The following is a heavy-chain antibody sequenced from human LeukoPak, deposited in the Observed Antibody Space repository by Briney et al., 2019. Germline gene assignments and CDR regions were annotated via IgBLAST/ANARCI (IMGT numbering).Heavy chain of an antibody. D-gene: IGHD3-22*01. J-gene: IGHJ4*02. CDR1: GGSISSHY. V-gene: IGHV4-59*11. CDR3: ARGYYDSSGYSNPFDY. Sequence: SETLSLTCTVSGGSISSHYWSWMRRPPGKRLEWIGYINYSGSTNYNPSLKSRVTISVDPSKNQFSLKLSSVTAADTAVYYCARGYYDSSGYSNPFDYWGQGTLVTVSS. CDR2: INYSGST.